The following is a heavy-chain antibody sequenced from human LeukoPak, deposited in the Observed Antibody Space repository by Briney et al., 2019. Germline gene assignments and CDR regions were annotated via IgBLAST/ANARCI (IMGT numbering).Heavy chain of an antibody. Sequence: GGSLRLSCAASGFSFSSFWMHWVRQAPGKGLVWVSGIKSDGAGTSYVDSVKGRFTISRDNAKNTLDLQMNSLRAEDTAVYYCARDLANYYGSGSYEYYYYYMDVWGKGTTVTISS. D-gene: IGHD3-10*01. J-gene: IGHJ6*03. CDR1: GFSFSSFW. CDR3: ARDLANYYGSGSYEYYYYYMDV. CDR2: IKSDGAGT. V-gene: IGHV3-74*01.